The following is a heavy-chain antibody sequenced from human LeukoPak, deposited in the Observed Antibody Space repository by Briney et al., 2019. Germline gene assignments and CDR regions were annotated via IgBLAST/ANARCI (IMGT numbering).Heavy chain of an antibody. CDR1: GYTFTSYG. Sequence: ASVKVSGKASGYTFTSYGISWVRQAPGQGLEWMGWISAYNGNTNYAQKLQGRVTMTTDTSTSTAYMELRSLRSEDTAVYYCARTPQIAAAGILNWFDPWGQGTLVTVSS. CDR3: ARTPQIAAAGILNWFDP. J-gene: IGHJ5*02. D-gene: IGHD6-13*01. V-gene: IGHV1-18*01. CDR2: ISAYNGNT.